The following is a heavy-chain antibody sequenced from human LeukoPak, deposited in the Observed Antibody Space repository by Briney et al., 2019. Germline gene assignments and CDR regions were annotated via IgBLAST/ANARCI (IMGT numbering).Heavy chain of an antibody. J-gene: IGHJ3*01. CDR3: ARRYDSSGPVTFDF. CDR1: GYTFTDHT. Sequence: ASVKVSCEASGYTFTDHTIHWVRQAPGQGLEWMGWINPNIGTTNYAKRFQGRLTVTRDTSINTAFMELSSLNPDDTAVFYCARRYDSSGPVTFDFWGQGTLVTVSS. CDR2: INPNIGTT. V-gene: IGHV1-2*02. D-gene: IGHD3-22*01.